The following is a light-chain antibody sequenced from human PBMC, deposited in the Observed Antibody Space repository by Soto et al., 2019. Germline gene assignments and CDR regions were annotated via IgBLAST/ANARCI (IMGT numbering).Light chain of an antibody. Sequence: AIQTTQSPSSLSASTGDSVTISCRASQAITSALAWYQQKPGKPPKLLIYDVSTLEGGVPSRFSGSGSGTDFTLSISSLQPEDFATYYCQQFQNYPLTFGGGTNVE. J-gene: IGKJ4*01. V-gene: IGKV1D-13*01. CDR2: DVS. CDR3: QQFQNYPLT. CDR1: QAITSA.